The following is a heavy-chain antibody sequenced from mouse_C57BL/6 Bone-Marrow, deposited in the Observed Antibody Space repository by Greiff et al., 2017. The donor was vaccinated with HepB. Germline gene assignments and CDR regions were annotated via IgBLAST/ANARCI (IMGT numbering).Heavy chain of an antibody. D-gene: IGHD2-1*01. CDR1: GYTFTSYW. J-gene: IGHJ2*01. CDR2: IHPNSGST. Sequence: VQFQQPGAELVKPGASVKLSCKASGYTFTSYWMHWVKQRPGQGLEWIGMIHPNSGSTNYNEKFKSKATLTVDKSSSTAYMQLSSLTSEDSAVYYCARNPVLLSYYFDYWGQGTTLTVSS. CDR3: ARNPVLLSYYFDY. V-gene: IGHV1-64*01.